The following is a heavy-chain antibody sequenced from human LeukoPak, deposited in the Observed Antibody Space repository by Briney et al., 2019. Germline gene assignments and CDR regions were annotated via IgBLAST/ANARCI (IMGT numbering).Heavy chain of an antibody. D-gene: IGHD4-17*01. CDR3: ARVHGDYIGTSFDY. Sequence: SETLSLTCTVSGGSISGLYWSWIRQPPGKGLEWIGYIYYSGSTNYNPSLKGRVTMSVDTSKNQFSLKLTSVTAADTAVYYCARVHGDYIGTSFDYWGQGTLVTVSS. V-gene: IGHV4-59*11. J-gene: IGHJ4*02. CDR1: GGSISGLY. CDR2: IYYSGST.